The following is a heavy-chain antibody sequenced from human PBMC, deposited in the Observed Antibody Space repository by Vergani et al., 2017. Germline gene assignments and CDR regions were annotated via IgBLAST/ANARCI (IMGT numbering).Heavy chain of an antibody. CDR3: ARDVIYGDYNSYYYGMDF. Sequence: EVQLVESGGGLVQPGGSLRLSCAASGFTFSSYEMNWVRQAPGKGLEWVSYISSSGSTIYYADSVKGRFTISIDNAKNSLYLQMNSLRAEDTAVYYCARDVIYGDYNSYYYGMDFWGQGTTVTVSS. J-gene: IGHJ6*02. CDR2: ISSSGSTI. D-gene: IGHD4-17*01. V-gene: IGHV3-48*03. CDR1: GFTFSSYE.